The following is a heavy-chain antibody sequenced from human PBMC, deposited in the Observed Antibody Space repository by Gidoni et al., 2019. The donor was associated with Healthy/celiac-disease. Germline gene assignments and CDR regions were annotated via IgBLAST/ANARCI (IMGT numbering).Heavy chain of an antibody. CDR3: ARDPGDYGDYYGDY. CDR2: IYSGGST. Sequence: EVKLVETGGGLIQPGGSLRLSCAASGFTVSSNYMSWVRQAPGKGLEWVSVIYSGGSTYYADSVKGRFTISRDNSKNTLYLQMNSLRAEDTAVYYCARDPGDYGDYYGDYWGQGTLVTVSS. CDR1: GFTVSSNY. V-gene: IGHV3-53*02. D-gene: IGHD4-17*01. J-gene: IGHJ4*02.